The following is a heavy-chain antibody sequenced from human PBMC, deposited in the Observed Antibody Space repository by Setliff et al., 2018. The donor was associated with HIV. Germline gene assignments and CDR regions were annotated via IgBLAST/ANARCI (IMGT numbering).Heavy chain of an antibody. CDR3: AADYYFASGLAA. Sequence: GASVKVSCKASGYTFTGYYMHWVRQAPGQRLEWIGWIVVGSGNINYAQKFQERVTIIKDTSASTAFLEVRGLRSDDTAVYYCAADYYFASGLAAWGQGTLVTVSS. D-gene: IGHD3-10*01. CDR2: IVVGSGNI. CDR1: GYTFTGYY. J-gene: IGHJ4*02. V-gene: IGHV1-58*02.